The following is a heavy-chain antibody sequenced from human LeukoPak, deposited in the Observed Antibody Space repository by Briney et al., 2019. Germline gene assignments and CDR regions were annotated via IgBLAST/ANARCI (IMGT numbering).Heavy chain of an antibody. V-gene: IGHV3-23*01. CDR2: ITGSGDST. CDR1: GFTFSSYV. CDR3: ATCRDGYNLLDY. J-gene: IGHJ4*02. Sequence: PGGSLRLSCAASGFTFSSYVMTWVRQAPGRGLEWVLGITGSGDSTFYADSVKGRFTISRDNSKNTLYLQMNSLRAEDTAVYYCATCRDGYNLLDYWGQGTLVTVSS. D-gene: IGHD5-24*01.